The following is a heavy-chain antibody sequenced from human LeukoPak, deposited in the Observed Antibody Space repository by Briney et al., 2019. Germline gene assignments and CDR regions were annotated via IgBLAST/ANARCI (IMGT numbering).Heavy chain of an antibody. D-gene: IGHD6-19*01. CDR3: ATCRCPEAAFQH. CDR2: ISYDGSNK. Sequence: GRSLRLSCAASGFTFSSYAMHWVRQAPGKGLEWVAVISYDGSNKYYADPVKGRFTISRDNSKNTLYLQMNSLRAEDTAVYYCATCRCPEAAFQHWGQGTLVTVSS. V-gene: IGHV3-30*04. CDR1: GFTFSSYA. J-gene: IGHJ1*01.